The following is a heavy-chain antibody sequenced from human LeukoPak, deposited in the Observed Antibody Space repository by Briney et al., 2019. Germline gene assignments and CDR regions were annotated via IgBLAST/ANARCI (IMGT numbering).Heavy chain of an antibody. V-gene: IGHV1-69*13. CDR3: ARGLVGGNPFDC. CDR1: GGTFSSYA. J-gene: IGHJ4*02. CDR2: IIPIFGTA. D-gene: IGHD4-23*01. Sequence: SVRVSCKASGGTFSSYAISWVRQAPGQGLEWMGGIIPIFGTANYAQKFQGRVTITADESTSTAYMELSSLRPEDTAVYYCARGLVGGNPFDCWGQGTLATVSS.